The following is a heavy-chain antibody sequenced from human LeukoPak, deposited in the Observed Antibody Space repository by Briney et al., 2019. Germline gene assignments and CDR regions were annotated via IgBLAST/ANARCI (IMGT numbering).Heavy chain of an antibody. CDR2: INPNSGGT. D-gene: IGHD6-19*01. Sequence: ASVKVSCKASGYTFTGYYMHWVRQAPGQGLERMGWINPNSGGTNYAQKFQGRVTMTRDTSISTAYMELSRLRSDDTAVYYCARGSYIAVAGTAGFDYWGQGTLVTVSS. CDR3: ARGSYIAVAGTAGFDY. CDR1: GYTFTGYY. V-gene: IGHV1-2*02. J-gene: IGHJ4*02.